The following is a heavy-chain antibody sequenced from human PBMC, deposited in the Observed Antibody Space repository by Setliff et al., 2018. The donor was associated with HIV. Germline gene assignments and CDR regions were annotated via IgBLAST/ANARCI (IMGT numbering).Heavy chain of an antibody. Sequence: PSETLSLTCSVSGGSIGNFYWSLIRQPPGKGLEWIGCISTSGSTNYNPSLKSRVTISVDTSKNQFSLKLSSVTAADTALYFCARLGDSGYDFRGYFDYWGQGKLVTVSS. J-gene: IGHJ4*02. V-gene: IGHV4-4*09. D-gene: IGHD5-12*01. CDR2: ISTSGST. CDR1: GGSIGNFY. CDR3: ARLGDSGYDFRGYFDY.